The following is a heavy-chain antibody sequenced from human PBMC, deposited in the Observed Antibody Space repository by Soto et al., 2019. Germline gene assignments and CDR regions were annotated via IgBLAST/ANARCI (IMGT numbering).Heavy chain of an antibody. CDR2: IYYSGST. Sequence: SETLSLTCTVSGGSISSYYLSWIRQPPGKGLEWIGYIYYSGSTNYNPSLKSRVTISVDTSKNQFSLKLSSVTAADTAVYYCAREAAAGTRWFDYWGQGTLVTVSS. CDR1: GGSISSYY. D-gene: IGHD6-13*01. CDR3: AREAAAGTRWFDY. J-gene: IGHJ4*02. V-gene: IGHV4-59*01.